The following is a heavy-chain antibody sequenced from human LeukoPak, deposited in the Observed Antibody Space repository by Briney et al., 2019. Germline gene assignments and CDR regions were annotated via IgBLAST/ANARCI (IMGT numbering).Heavy chain of an antibody. CDR3: ARDGPVYDFWSGYSDPKFDY. J-gene: IGHJ4*02. CDR1: GYTFTSYG. D-gene: IGHD3-3*01. Sequence: ASVKVSCKASGYTFTSYGISWVRQAPGQGLEWMGWISAYNGNTNYAQKLQGRVTMTTDTSTSTAYMELRSLRSDDTAVYYCARDGPVYDFWSGYSDPKFDYWGQGTLVTVSS. V-gene: IGHV1-18*01. CDR2: ISAYNGNT.